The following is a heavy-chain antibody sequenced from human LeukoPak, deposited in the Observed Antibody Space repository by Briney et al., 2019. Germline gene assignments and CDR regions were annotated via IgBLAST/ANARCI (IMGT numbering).Heavy chain of an antibody. CDR1: GFTFSSYG. V-gene: IGHV3-33*01. D-gene: IGHD2-2*01. CDR3: ARITKEGYCSSTSCYYYYGTDV. CDR2: IWYDGSNK. Sequence: PGGSLRLSCAASGFTFSSYGMHWVRQAPGKGLEWVAVIWYDGSNKYYADSVKGRFTISRDNSKNTLYLQMNSLRAEDTAVCYCARITKEGYCSSTSCYYYYGTDVWGQGTTVTVSS. J-gene: IGHJ6*02.